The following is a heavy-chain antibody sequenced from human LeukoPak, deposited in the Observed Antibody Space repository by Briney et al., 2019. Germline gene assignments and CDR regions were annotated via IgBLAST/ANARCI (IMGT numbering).Heavy chain of an antibody. CDR2: INHSGST. Sequence: SETLSLTCAVYGGSFSGYYWSWIRQPPGKGLEWIGEINHSGSTNYNPSLKSRVTISVDTSKNQFSLKLSSVPAADTAVYYCARGQGWLQDYWGQGTLVTVSS. J-gene: IGHJ4*02. CDR3: ARGQGWLQDY. V-gene: IGHV4-34*01. D-gene: IGHD5-24*01. CDR1: GGSFSGYY.